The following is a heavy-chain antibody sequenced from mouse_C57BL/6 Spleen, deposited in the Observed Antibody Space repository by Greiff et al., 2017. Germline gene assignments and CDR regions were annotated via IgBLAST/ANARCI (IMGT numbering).Heavy chain of an antibody. CDR1: GYTFTSYW. J-gene: IGHJ3*01. Sequence: QVQLQQPGAELVMPGASVKLSCKASGYTFTSYWMHWVKQRPGQGLEWIGEIDPSDSYTNYNQKFKGKSTLTVDKSSSTAYMQLSSLTSEDSAVYYCARKGEWDYDGCAYWGQGTLVTVSA. D-gene: IGHD2-4*01. CDR2: IDPSDSYT. V-gene: IGHV1-69*01. CDR3: ARKGEWDYDGCAY.